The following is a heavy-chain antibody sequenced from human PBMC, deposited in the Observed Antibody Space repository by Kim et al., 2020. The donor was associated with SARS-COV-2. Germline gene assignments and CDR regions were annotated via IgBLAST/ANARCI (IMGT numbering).Heavy chain of an antibody. CDR1: GFTFSNAW. V-gene: IGHV3-15*01. Sequence: GGSLRLSCAASGFTFSNAWMSWVRQAPGKGLEWVGRIKSKTDGGTTDYAAPVKGRFTISRDDSKNTLYLQMNSLKTEDTAVYYCTTVVMTTVTTFDPWNYFDYWGQGTLVTVSS. CDR3: TTVVMTTVTTFDPWNYFDY. D-gene: IGHD4-17*01. J-gene: IGHJ4*02. CDR2: IKSKTDGGTT.